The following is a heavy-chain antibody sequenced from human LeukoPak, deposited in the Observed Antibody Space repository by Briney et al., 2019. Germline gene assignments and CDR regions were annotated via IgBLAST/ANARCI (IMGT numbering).Heavy chain of an antibody. CDR3: ARVFGGAYYYYGMDV. V-gene: IGHV4-39*07. Sequence: SETLSLTCTVSGGSISSSSYYWGWIRQPPGKGLEWIGSIYCSGSTYYNPSLKSRVTISVDASKNQFSLKLSSVTAADTAVYYCARVFGGAYYYYGMDVWGQGTTVTVSS. CDR1: GGSISSSSYY. CDR2: IYCSGST. D-gene: IGHD3-10*01. J-gene: IGHJ6*02.